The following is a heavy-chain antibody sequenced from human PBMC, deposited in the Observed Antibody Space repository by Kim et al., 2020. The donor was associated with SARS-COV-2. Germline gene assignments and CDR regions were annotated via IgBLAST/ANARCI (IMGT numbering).Heavy chain of an antibody. CDR3: ASGIVITKKDGAFDI. CDR1: GGSISSSSYY. CDR2: IYYSGST. Sequence: SETLSLTCTVSGGSISSSSYYWGWIRQPPGKGLEWIGSIYYSGSTYYNPSLKSRVTISVDTSKNQFSLKLSSVTAADTAVYYCASGIVITKKDGAFDIWGQGTMVTVSS. D-gene: IGHD3-22*01. J-gene: IGHJ3*02. V-gene: IGHV4-39*01.